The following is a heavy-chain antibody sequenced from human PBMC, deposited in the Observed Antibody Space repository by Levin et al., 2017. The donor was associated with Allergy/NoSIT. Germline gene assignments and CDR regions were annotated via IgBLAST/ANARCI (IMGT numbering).Heavy chain of an antibody. V-gene: IGHV3-13*01. J-gene: IGHJ6*02. Sequence: GGSLRLSCAASGFTFSTYDMHWVRQVIGKGLEWVSGIGKAGDTYYSGSVKGRFTISRENAKNSLYLQMNSLRDGDTAAYYCVRDPSGHGLDVWGQGTTVTVSS. CDR2: IGKAGDT. CDR3: VRDPSGHGLDV. CDR1: GFTFSTYD. D-gene: IGHD6-19*01.